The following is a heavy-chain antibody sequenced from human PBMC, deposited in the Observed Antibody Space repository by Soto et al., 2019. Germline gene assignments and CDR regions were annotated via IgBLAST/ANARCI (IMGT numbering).Heavy chain of an antibody. J-gene: IGHJ5*02. D-gene: IGHD2-15*01. CDR3: ARSNIATHHYDP. V-gene: IGHV4-30-4*01. CDR2: IYYSGST. CDR1: GGSISSGNYY. Sequence: SETLSLTCTVSGGSISSGNYYWSWIRQPPGKGLEWIGYIYYSGSTYYNPSLKSRVTISVDTSKNQFSLKLSSVTAADTAVYYCARSNIATHHYDPWGRGTLVTVSS.